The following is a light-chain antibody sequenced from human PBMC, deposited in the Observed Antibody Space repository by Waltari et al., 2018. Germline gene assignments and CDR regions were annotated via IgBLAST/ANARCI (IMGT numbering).Light chain of an antibody. V-gene: IGKV1-NL1*01. CDR3: QQYYSIALN. CDR1: QSISNA. Sequence: IQMTQSQSSLSAPVGDRVPITCRASQSISNALAWYQQKPGKAPKLLLYAASRLESGVPSRFSGSGSGTDYTLTISSLQPEDFASYYCQQYYSIALNFGGGTKVEIK. CDR2: AAS. J-gene: IGKJ4*01.